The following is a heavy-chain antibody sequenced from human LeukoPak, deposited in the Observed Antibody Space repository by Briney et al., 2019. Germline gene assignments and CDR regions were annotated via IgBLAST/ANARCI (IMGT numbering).Heavy chain of an antibody. V-gene: IGHV1-8*01. D-gene: IGHD6-13*01. CDR2: MNPNSGNT. CDR3: ARVGGEEQQLVLLGYFDY. J-gene: IGHJ4*02. Sequence: ASVKVSCKASGYTFTSYDINWVRQATGQGLEWMGWMNPNSGNTGYAQKFQGRVTMTRNTSISTAYMELSSLRSEDTAVYYCARVGGEEQQLVLLGYFDYWGQGTLVTVSS. CDR1: GYTFTSYD.